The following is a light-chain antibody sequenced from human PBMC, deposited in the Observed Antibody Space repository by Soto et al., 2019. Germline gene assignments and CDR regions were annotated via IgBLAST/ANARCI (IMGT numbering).Light chain of an antibody. Sequence: QLVLTQSPSASASLGASVKLTCTLSSGHSSYAIAWHQQQPEQGPRYLMKLDSDGSHTKGDAIPDRFSGSSSGAERYLTISSLQSEDEAAYYCQTWGTGIHVVFGGGAKLTLL. V-gene: IGLV4-69*01. CDR1: SGHSSYA. CDR2: LDSDGSH. CDR3: QTWGTGIHVV. J-gene: IGLJ2*01.